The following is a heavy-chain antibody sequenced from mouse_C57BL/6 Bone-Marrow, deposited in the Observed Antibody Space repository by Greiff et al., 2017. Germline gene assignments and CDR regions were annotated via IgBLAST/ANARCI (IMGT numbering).Heavy chain of an antibody. V-gene: IGHV1-63*01. J-gene: IGHJ3*01. Sequence: VKLQESGAELVRPGTSVKMSCKASGYTFTNYWIGWAKQRPGHGLEWIGDIYPGGGYTNYNEKFKGKATLTADKSSSTAYMQFSSLTSEDSAIYYCASGDYPAWFAYWGQGTLVTVSA. CDR1: GYTFTNYW. D-gene: IGHD2-4*01. CDR2: IYPGGGYT. CDR3: ASGDYPAWFAY.